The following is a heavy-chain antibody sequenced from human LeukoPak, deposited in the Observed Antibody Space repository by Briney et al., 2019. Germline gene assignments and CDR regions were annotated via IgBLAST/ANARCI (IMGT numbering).Heavy chain of an antibody. J-gene: IGHJ6*02. D-gene: IGHD4-17*01. CDR2: ISSAGDSI. Sequence: GGSLRLSCAASGFPFSMYSMNWVRQAPGKGLEWVSYISSAGDSIYYADSVKGRFTISRDNAKNSLYLQMNSLRAEDMALYYCAKESYGARYGMDVWGQGTTVTVSS. V-gene: IGHV3-48*04. CDR3: AKESYGARYGMDV. CDR1: GFPFSMYS.